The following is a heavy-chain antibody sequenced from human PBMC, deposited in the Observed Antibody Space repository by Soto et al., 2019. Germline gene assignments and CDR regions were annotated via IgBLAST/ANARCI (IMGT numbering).Heavy chain of an antibody. CDR3: ETTQRGAVAGKAFDY. V-gene: IGHV4-39*01. CDR2: IYYSGST. D-gene: IGHD6-19*01. Sequence: SETLSLTCTVSGGSISSSSYYWGWIRQPPGKGLERIGSIYYSGSTYYNPSLKSRVTISVDTSKNQFSLKLSSVTAADTAVYYCETTQRGAVAGKAFDYWGQGTLVTVSS. J-gene: IGHJ4*02. CDR1: GGSISSSSYY.